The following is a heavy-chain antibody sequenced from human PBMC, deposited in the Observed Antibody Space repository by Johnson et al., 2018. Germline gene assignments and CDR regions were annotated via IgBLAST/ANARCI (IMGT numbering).Heavy chain of an antibody. V-gene: IGHV3-23*04. CDR1: GFTFSSYG. CDR3: ARGIQKWLNYMDV. CDR2: ISGGADSK. D-gene: IGHD5-18*01. Sequence: VQLVQSGGGLVQPGGSLRLSCAASGFTFSSYGMTWVRQAPGKGPEWVSTISGGADSKYHADSVKGRFTVSRDNSKNTMYLQMNSLRAEDTATYYCARGIQKWLNYMDVWGRGTTVTVSS. J-gene: IGHJ6*03.